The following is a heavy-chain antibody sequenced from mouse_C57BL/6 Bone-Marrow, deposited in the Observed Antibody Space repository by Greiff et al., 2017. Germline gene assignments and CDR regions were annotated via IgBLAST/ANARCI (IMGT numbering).Heavy chain of an antibody. J-gene: IGHJ1*03. CDR2: IDPENGDT. D-gene: IGHD2-5*01. CDR1: GFNIKDDY. CDR3: TTVSSYYSNYGGYFDV. V-gene: IGHV14-4*01. Sequence: EVKLMESGAELVRPGASVKLSCTASGFNIKDDYMHWVKQRPEQGLEWIGWIDPENGDTEYASKFQGKATITADTSSNTAYLQLSSLTSEDTAVYYCTTVSSYYSNYGGYFDVWGTGTTVTVSS.